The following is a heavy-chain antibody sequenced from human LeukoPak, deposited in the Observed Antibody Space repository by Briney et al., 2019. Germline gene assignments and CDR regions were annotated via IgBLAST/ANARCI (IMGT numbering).Heavy chain of an antibody. Sequence: GGSLRLSCAASGFTFSSYSMNWVRQAPGKGLDWVSSISSSSSYIYYADSVKGRFTISRDNAKNSLYLQMNSLRAEDTAVYYCASHCSGGSCYGVLYYWGQGTLVTVSS. CDR3: ASHCSGGSCYGVLYY. CDR2: ISSSSSYI. V-gene: IGHV3-21*01. J-gene: IGHJ4*02. CDR1: GFTFSSYS. D-gene: IGHD2-15*01.